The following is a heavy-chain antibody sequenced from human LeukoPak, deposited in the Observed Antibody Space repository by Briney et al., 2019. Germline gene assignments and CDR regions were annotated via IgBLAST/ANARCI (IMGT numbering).Heavy chain of an antibody. V-gene: IGHV3-48*03. D-gene: IGHD4-17*01. Sequence: PGGSLRLSCAASGFTFSSYEMNWVRQAPGKGLEWVSYISSSGSTIYYADSVKGRFTISRDNAKNSLYLQMNSLRAEDTAVYYCARDGDYGDYAFDFDYWGQGTLVTVSS. CDR2: ISSSGSTI. CDR3: ARDGDYGDYAFDFDY. CDR1: GFTFSSYE. J-gene: IGHJ4*02.